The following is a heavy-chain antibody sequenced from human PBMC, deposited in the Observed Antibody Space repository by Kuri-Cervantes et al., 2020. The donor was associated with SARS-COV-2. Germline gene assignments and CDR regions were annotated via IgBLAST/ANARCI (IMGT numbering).Heavy chain of an antibody. J-gene: IGHJ6*02. CDR2: IWYDGSNK. CDR3: ARSSGQIFYYYGMDV. CDR1: GFTFSSYA. Sequence: GESLKISCAASGFTFSSYAMHWVRQAPGKGLEWVAVIWYDGSNKYYADSVKGRFTISRDNSKNTLYPQMNSLRAEDTAVYYCARSSGQIFYYYGMDVWGQGTTVTVSS. V-gene: IGHV3-33*08. D-gene: IGHD2-15*01.